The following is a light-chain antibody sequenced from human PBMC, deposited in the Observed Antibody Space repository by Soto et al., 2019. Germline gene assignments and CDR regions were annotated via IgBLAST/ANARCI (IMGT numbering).Light chain of an antibody. CDR2: GAS. V-gene: IGKV3-15*01. CDR1: QSVRDN. J-gene: IGKJ2*01. CDR3: QQHADRPPST. Sequence: ETLLTQSPATLSVSPGERATLSCRASQSVRDNLAWYQQKPGQAPRLLIYGASTRAPGIPDRFSGSGFGTAFIPPIISLQSEDVAVYYCQQHADRPPSTFGQGTKLEIK.